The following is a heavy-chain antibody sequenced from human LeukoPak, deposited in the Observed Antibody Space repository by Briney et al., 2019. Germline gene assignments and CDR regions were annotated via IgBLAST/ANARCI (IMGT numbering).Heavy chain of an antibody. Sequence: PSETLSLTCTVSGGSISSYYWSWIRQPPGKGLEWIGYIYHSGSTYYNPSLKSRVTISVDRSKNQFSLYLSSVTAADTAVYYCARDWSSGYYFDYWGQGTLVTVSS. V-gene: IGHV4-59*12. CDR2: IYHSGST. J-gene: IGHJ4*02. CDR3: ARDWSSGYYFDY. CDR1: GGSISSYY. D-gene: IGHD3-22*01.